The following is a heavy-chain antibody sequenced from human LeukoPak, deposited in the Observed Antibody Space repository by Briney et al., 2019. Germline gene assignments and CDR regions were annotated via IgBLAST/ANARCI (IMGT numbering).Heavy chain of an antibody. J-gene: IGHJ4*02. CDR3: APTAGGYYFDR. Sequence: PSETLSLTCTVSGGSISSSSYYWGWIRQPPGKGLEWIGSIYYTGSTYHNPSLKSRVTLSVDTSKNQFSLKVSSVTAADMAVYYCAPTAGGYYFDRWGQGTLVTVSS. V-gene: IGHV4-39*07. CDR2: IYYTGST. CDR1: GGSISSSSYY. D-gene: IGHD1-14*01.